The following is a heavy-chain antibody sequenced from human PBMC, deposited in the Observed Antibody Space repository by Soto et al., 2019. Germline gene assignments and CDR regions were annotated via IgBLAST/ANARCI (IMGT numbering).Heavy chain of an antibody. D-gene: IGHD3-22*01. J-gene: IGHJ1*01. V-gene: IGHV5-51*01. CDR2: IFPSDSDT. Sequence: GDALNISCITSGYIFTSYLISLGRQMPGKGLEWMGIIFPSDSDTRYSPSFQGQVTISADRSTSTVFLQWASLKASDTAVYFCARKDESGYFNWLAHWGQGTLVTVSS. CDR3: ARKDESGYFNWLAH. CDR1: GYIFTSYL.